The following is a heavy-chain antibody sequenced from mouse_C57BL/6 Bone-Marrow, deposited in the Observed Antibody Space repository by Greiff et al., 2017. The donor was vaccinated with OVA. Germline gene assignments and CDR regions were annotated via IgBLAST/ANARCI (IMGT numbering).Heavy chain of an antibody. CDR3: ARLRRRYFDV. CDR1: GYTFTDYY. Sequence: QVQLKQSGAELVRPGASVKLSCKASGYTFTDYYINWVKQRPGQGLEWIARIYPGSGNTYYNEKFKGKATLTAEKSSSTAYMQLSSLTSEDSAVYFCARLRRRYFDVWGTGTTVTVSS. J-gene: IGHJ1*03. CDR2: IYPGSGNT. D-gene: IGHD2-12*01. V-gene: IGHV1-76*01.